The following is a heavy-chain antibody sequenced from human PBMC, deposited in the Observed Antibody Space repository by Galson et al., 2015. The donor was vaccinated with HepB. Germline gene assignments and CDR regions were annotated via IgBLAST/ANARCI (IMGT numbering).Heavy chain of an antibody. Sequence: SLRLSCAVSGFILDDYGMHWVRQAPGKGLEWVAVIWNDGSSKYNGGSVKGRFTISRDVFKKTVYLQMTNLGVDDTAMYYCARDRNGYCSGRPCRYSTFDRWGQGTPVTVSS. CDR3: ARDRNGYCSGRPCRYSTFDR. V-gene: IGHV3-33*08. CDR2: IWNDGSSK. J-gene: IGHJ4*02. CDR1: GFILDDYG. D-gene: IGHD2-15*01.